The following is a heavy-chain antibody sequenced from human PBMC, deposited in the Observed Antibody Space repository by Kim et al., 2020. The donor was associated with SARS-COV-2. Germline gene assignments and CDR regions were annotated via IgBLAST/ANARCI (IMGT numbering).Heavy chain of an antibody. CDR1: GFTFSSYA. CDR3: ARDLDCGGDCQEGGDY. D-gene: IGHD2-21*02. J-gene: IGHJ4*02. CDR2: ISYDGSNK. Sequence: GGSLRLSCAASGFTFSSYAMTWVRQAPGKGLEWVAVISYDGSNKYYADSVKGRFTISRDNSKNTLYLQMNSLRAEDTAVYYCARDLDCGGDCQEGGDYWGQGTLVTVSS. V-gene: IGHV3-30*04.